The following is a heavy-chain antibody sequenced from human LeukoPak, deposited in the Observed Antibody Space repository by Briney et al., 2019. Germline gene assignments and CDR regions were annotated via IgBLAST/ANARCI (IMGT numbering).Heavy chain of an antibody. CDR2: INPNSGDT. Sequence: ASVKVSCKTSGYTFTGYHMHWVRQAPGQGLEWMGRINPNSGDTNYAQKFQGRVTMTRDTSISTAYMELSRLTSDDTAMYYCARAYCSSTSCLFDYWGQGTLVTVSS. D-gene: IGHD2-2*01. J-gene: IGHJ4*02. V-gene: IGHV1-2*06. CDR1: GYTFTGYH. CDR3: ARAYCSSTSCLFDY.